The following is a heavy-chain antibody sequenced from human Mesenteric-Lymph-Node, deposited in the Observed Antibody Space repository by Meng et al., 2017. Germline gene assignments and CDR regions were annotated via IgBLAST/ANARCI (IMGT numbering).Heavy chain of an antibody. Sequence: GESLKISCAASGFTFSSYDMSWVRQAPGKGLEWVSFISGSGATTDYADSVKGRFTISRDNSKNTLYLQMNSLRAEDAAVYYCSGFGYYDSSGYYYVVDPWGQGTLVTGSS. CDR2: ISGSGATT. V-gene: IGHV3-23*01. CDR3: SGFGYYDSSGYYYVVDP. J-gene: IGHJ5*02. D-gene: IGHD3-22*01. CDR1: GFTFSSYD.